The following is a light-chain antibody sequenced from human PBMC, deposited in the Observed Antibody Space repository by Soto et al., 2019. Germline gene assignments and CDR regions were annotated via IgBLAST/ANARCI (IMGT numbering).Light chain of an antibody. J-gene: IGKJ2*01. CDR2: KAS. CDR3: QQYNNYPYT. V-gene: IGKV1-5*03. CDR1: QSINSW. Sequence: DIQMTQSPSTLSASVGDRVTITCRASQSINSWLAWYQQKPGKAPKLLIYKASSLESAVPSRFSGSASGTEFSLTISSLQPDDFATYDCQQYNNYPYTFGQGTKLEIK.